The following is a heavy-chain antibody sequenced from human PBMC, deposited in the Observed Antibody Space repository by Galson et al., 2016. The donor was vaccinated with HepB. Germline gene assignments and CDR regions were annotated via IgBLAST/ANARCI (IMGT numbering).Heavy chain of an antibody. Sequence: CAISGDSVSSNSAAWNWIRQSPSRGLEWLGRTYYRSKWYNDYAVSVKSRITINPDTSENQFSLQLNSVTPEDTAVYYCARVHQGWYAGYFDYWGQGTLVTVSS. V-gene: IGHV6-1*01. CDR3: ARVHQGWYAGYFDY. CDR2: TYYRSKWYN. J-gene: IGHJ4*02. CDR1: GDSVSSNSAA. D-gene: IGHD6-19*01.